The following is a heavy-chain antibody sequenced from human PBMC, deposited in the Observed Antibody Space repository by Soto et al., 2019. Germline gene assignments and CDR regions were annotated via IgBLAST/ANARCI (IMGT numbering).Heavy chain of an antibody. D-gene: IGHD3-22*01. Sequence: QVQLQQWGAGLLKPSETLSLTCAVYGGSFSGYYWSWIRQPPGKGLERIGEINHSGSTNYNPSLKSRVTISVDTSKNQFSLKLSSVTAADTAVYYCARGLPYYYDSSGSYYFDYWGQGTLVTVSS. V-gene: IGHV4-34*01. CDR2: INHSGST. J-gene: IGHJ4*02. CDR3: ARGLPYYYDSSGSYYFDY. CDR1: GGSFSGYY.